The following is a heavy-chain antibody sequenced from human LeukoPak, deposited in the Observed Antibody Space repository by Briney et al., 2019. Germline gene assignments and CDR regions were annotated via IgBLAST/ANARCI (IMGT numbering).Heavy chain of an antibody. Sequence: SETLSLTCTVSGGSISSSSYYWGWIRQPPGKGLEWIGSIYYSGSTYYNPSLKSRVTISVDTSKNQFSLKLSSVTAADTAVYYCARDPTPTYYYDIDGMDVWGQGTTVTVSS. CDR1: GGSISSSSYY. D-gene: IGHD3-22*01. V-gene: IGHV4-39*02. CDR3: ARDPTPTYYYDIDGMDV. CDR2: IYYSGST. J-gene: IGHJ6*02.